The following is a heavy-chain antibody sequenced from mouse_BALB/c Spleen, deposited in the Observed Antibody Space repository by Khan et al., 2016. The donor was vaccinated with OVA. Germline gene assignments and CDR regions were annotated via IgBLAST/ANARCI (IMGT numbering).Heavy chain of an antibody. CDR2: ISSGGTYT. CDR1: GFTFSNYG. D-gene: IGHD1-1*01. J-gene: IGHJ2*01. CDR3: AIQVGYYGSSYYFDY. V-gene: IGHV5-6*01. Sequence: EVELVESGGDLVKPGGSLKLSCAASGFTFSNYGMSWVRQTPDKRLEWVATISSGGTYTYYPDSVKGRFTISRDNAKNTLYLQMSGLKSEDTAMYYSAIQVGYYGSSYYFDYWGQGTTLTVSS.